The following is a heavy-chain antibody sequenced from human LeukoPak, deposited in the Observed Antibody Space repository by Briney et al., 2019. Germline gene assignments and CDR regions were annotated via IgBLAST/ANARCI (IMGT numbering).Heavy chain of an antibody. D-gene: IGHD1-26*01. J-gene: IGHJ4*02. CDR2: ISYDGSNK. V-gene: IGHV3-30*18. CDR1: GFTLSSYG. Sequence: PGGSLRLSCAASGFTLSSYGMHWVRQAPGKGLEWVAVISYDGSNKYYADSVKGRFTISRDNSKNTVYLQMNSLRVEDTALYYCAKGGGRRPGTLYYFDYWGQGTLVTVS. CDR3: AKGGGRRPGTLYYFDY.